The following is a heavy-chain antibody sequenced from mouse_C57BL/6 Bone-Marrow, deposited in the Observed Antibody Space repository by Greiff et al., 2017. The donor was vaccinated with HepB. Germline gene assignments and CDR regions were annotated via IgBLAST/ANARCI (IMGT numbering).Heavy chain of an antibody. CDR2: IDPEDGDT. D-gene: IGHD1-1*01. Sequence: VHVKQSGAELVRPGASVKLSCTASGFNIKDYYMHWVKQRPEQGLEWIGRIDPEDGDTEYAPKFQGKATMTADTSSNTAYLQLSSLTSEDTAVYYCTTDTTVVATDWFAYWGQGTLVTVSA. V-gene: IGHV14-1*01. CDR1: GFNIKDYY. J-gene: IGHJ3*01. CDR3: TTDTTVVATDWFAY.